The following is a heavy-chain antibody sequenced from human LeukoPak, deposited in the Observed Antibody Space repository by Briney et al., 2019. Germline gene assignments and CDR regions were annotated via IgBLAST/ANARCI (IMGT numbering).Heavy chain of an antibody. CDR1: GASIGSANW. V-gene: IGHV4-4*02. CDR3: ARGGPDTSMGGGLDI. Sequence: PSETLSLTCAVTGASIGSANWWTWVRQSPGKGLDWIGEVYPTGSTNYNLSLKSRVVISIDKSKNHFSLKLTSVAAADTAMYYCARGGPDTSMGGGLDIWGPGSMVTVSS. CDR2: VYPTGST. J-gene: IGHJ3*02. D-gene: IGHD2-2*01.